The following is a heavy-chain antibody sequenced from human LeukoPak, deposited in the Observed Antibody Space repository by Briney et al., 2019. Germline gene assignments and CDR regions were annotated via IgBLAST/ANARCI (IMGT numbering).Heavy chain of an antibody. CDR1: GFTFSSYE. CDR3: ARVRGGNTRDLDY. J-gene: IGHJ4*02. V-gene: IGHV3-74*01. CDR2: ISSDGSTT. Sequence: QSGGSLRLSCTVSGFTFSSYEMNWVRQGPGKGLVWVSHISSDGSTTIYADSVKGRFTISRDNAKNTVFLQVNSLRAEDTAVYYCARVRGGNTRDLDYWGQGTLVTVSS. D-gene: IGHD4-23*01.